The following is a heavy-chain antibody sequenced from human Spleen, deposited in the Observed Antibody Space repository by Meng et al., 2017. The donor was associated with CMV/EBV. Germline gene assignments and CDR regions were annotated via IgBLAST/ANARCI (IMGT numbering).Heavy chain of an antibody. J-gene: IGHJ4*02. CDR1: GFTFSNYW. CDR2: IKQDGSEK. D-gene: IGHD3-10*01. V-gene: IGHV3-7*01. CDR3: ARLRYGSGSYIDY. Sequence: GESLKISCAASGFTFSNYWMSWVRQAPGKGLEWVANIKQDGSEKHYVDSVKGRFTISRDNAKNSLYLQMKSLRAEDTAVYYCARLRYGSGSYIDYWGQGTLVTVSS.